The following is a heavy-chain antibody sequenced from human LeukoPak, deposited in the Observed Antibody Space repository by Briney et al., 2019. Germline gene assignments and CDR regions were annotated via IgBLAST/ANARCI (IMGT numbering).Heavy chain of an antibody. V-gene: IGHV3-9*03. CDR3: AKVGKRGPGYYFDY. D-gene: IGHD7-27*01. Sequence: GGSLRLSCAASGFTFDDYAMHWVRQAPGKCLEWVSGISWNSGSIGYADSVKGRFTISRDNAKNSLYLQMNSLRAEDMALYYCAKVGKRGPGYYFDYWGQGTLVTVSS. CDR2: ISWNSGSI. J-gene: IGHJ4*02. CDR1: GFTFDDYA.